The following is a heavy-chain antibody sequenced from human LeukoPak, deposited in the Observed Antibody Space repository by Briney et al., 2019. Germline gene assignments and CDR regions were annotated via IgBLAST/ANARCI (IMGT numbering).Heavy chain of an antibody. V-gene: IGHV3-53*01. CDR2: IYSGGST. J-gene: IGHJ4*02. CDR1: GFTVSSNY. Sequence: PGGSLRLSCAASGFTVSSNYMSWVRQAPGKGLEWVSVIYSGGSTYYADSVKGRFTISRDNSKNTLYLQMNSLRAEDTAVYYCARGGGYYDSSGYSDYWGQGTPVTVSS. D-gene: IGHD3-22*01. CDR3: ARGGGYYDSSGYSDY.